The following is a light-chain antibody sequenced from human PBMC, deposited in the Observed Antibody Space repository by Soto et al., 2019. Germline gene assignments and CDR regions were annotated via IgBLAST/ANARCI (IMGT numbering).Light chain of an antibody. Sequence: EIVLTQSPATLSLSPGEGVTLSCRASQSVSSYLAWYQQKPGQAPRLLIYDASNRATCVPARFNGSGSGTDFTLTISSLEPEDFAVYYCQQRSSWPPTFGRGTKVEFK. CDR1: QSVSSY. CDR3: QQRSSWPPT. V-gene: IGKV3-11*01. CDR2: DAS. J-gene: IGKJ1*01.